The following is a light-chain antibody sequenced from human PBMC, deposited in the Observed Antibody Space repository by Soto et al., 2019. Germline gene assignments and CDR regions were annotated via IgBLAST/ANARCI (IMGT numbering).Light chain of an antibody. Sequence: QSVLTQPPSASGSPGQSVTISCTGTSSDVGAYKYVSWYQQHPGKAPKLMIYEVSKRPSGVPDRFSGSKSGNTASLTVSGLQAEDEADYYCCSFAGLFGGGTKLT. CDR1: SSDVGAYKY. CDR3: CSFAGL. V-gene: IGLV2-8*01. CDR2: EVS. J-gene: IGLJ2*01.